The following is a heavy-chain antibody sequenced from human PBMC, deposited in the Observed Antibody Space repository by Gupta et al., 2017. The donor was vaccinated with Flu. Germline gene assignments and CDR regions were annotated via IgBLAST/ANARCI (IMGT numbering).Heavy chain of an antibody. CDR1: YA. V-gene: IGHV3-23*01. J-gene: IGHJ4*02. CDR2: INSHGDTT. D-gene: IGHD2-15*01. Sequence: YAISWVRQAPGRGLEWISLINSHGDTTSYADSVQGRFTTSRDNSENTLYLLMNSLRVEDTAMYYCAREGCSSGTCAPGYWGQGTLVTVSS. CDR3: AREGCSSGTCAPGY.